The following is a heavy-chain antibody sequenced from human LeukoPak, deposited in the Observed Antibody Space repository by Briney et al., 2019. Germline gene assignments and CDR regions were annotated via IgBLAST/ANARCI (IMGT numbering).Heavy chain of an antibody. CDR3: ARDLGLRGST. CDR2: MYGDMRDI. CDR1: GFTFSDSW. V-gene: IGHV3-74*01. J-gene: IGHJ5*02. D-gene: IGHD4-23*01. Sequence: GGSLRLSCEVSGFTFSDSWMHWVRQTPGKGLVWVSRMYGDMRDISYADSVKGRFTISRDNAKNTVYLQMNSLRGEDTAVYYCARDLGLRGSTWGQGTLVTVSS.